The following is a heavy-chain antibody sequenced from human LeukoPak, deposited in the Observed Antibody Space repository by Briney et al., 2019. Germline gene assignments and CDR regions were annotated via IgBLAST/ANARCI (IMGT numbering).Heavy chain of an antibody. V-gene: IGHV4-59*01. Sequence: PSETLSLTCSVSGASIRNYHWTWIRQPPGKGLEWSGYIYNSERTNYSPSLKSRVTISVDTSKNQLYLKLNSVTAADTAVYFCAIWFGGQWFDPWGQGTLVTVSS. CDR1: GASIRNYH. CDR3: AIWFGGQWFDP. D-gene: IGHD3-10*01. CDR2: IYNSERT. J-gene: IGHJ5*02.